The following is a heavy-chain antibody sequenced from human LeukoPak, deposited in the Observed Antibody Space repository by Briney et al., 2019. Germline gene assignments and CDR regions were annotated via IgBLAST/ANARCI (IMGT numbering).Heavy chain of an antibody. CDR1: GFTFSDYY. D-gene: IGHD3-10*01. CDR3: ARDRRAQTRSYYWGYFDY. Sequence: GGSLRLSCAASGFTFSDYYMSWIRQAPGKGLEWVSYISSSSSYTNYADSVKGRFTISRDNAKNSLYLQMNSLRAEDTAVYYCARDRRAQTRSYYWGYFDYWGQGTLVTVSS. J-gene: IGHJ4*02. CDR2: ISSSSSYT. V-gene: IGHV3-11*06.